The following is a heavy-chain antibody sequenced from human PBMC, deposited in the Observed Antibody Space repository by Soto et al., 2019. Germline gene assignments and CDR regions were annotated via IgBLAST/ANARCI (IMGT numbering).Heavy chain of an antibody. V-gene: IGHV3-48*01. CDR2: IGSSGTSI. Sequence: PGGSLRLSCAASGFSFSSYSMNWVRQAPGKGLEWISYIGSSGTSIYNADSVKGRFTVSRDNAKNSLYLQMSGLRAEDTGVYYCARNSCRGGSCYGAFDLWGQGTMVTVSS. J-gene: IGHJ3*01. D-gene: IGHD2-15*01. CDR1: GFSFSSYS. CDR3: ARNSCRGGSCYGAFDL.